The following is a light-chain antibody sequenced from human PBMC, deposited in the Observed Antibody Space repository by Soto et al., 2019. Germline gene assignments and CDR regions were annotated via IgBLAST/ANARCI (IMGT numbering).Light chain of an antibody. Sequence: EIVLTQSPGTLSLSPGERATLSFSSSQSVSSSYLAWYQQKPGQAPRLLIYATSNRATGIPDRFSGSGSGADFTLTISRLEPEDFAVYYCQQYGNSPPRTFGGGTKVDIK. J-gene: IGKJ4*01. CDR1: QSVSSSY. CDR3: QQYGNSPPRT. V-gene: IGKV3-20*01. CDR2: ATS.